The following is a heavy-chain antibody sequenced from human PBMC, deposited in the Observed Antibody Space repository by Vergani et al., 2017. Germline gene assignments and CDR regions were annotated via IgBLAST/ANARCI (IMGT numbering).Heavy chain of an antibody. Sequence: EVQLVESGGGLVKPGGSLRLSCAASGFTFSSYSMNWVRQAPGKGLEWVSSISSSSSYIYYADSVKGRCTISRDNAKNSLYLQMNSLRAEDTAVYYCAGDDSSGTTPDYWGQGTLVTVSS. V-gene: IGHV3-21*01. CDR2: ISSSSSYI. CDR1: GFTFSSYS. D-gene: IGHD3-22*01. J-gene: IGHJ4*02. CDR3: AGDDSSGTTPDY.